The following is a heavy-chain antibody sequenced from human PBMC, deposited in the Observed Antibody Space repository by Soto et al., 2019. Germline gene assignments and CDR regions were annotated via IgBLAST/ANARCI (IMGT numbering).Heavy chain of an antibody. V-gene: IGHV2-5*02. CDR2: IYWDDDK. Sequence: SGPTLVNPTQTLTLTCTLSGFSLNTSSVGVGWIRQPPGKALEWLALIYWDDDKRYSPSLKTRLTISKDTSKNQVVLTMTNMDPVDTATYYCARMERYSSSWFRVDYWGQGALVTVSS. D-gene: IGHD6-13*01. J-gene: IGHJ4*02. CDR3: ARMERYSSSWFRVDY. CDR1: GFSLNTSSVG.